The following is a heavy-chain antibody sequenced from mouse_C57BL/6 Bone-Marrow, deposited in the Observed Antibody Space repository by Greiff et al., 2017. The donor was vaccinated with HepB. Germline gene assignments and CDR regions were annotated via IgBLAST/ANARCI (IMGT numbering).Heavy chain of an antibody. CDR2: ISYDGSN. D-gene: IGHD2-1*01. V-gene: IGHV3-6*01. J-gene: IGHJ4*01. CDR3: ARDGNYKDYAMDY. CDR1: GYSITSGYY. Sequence: DVKLQESGPGLVKPSQSLSLTCSVTGYSITSGYYWNWIRQFPGNKLEWMGYISYDGSNNYNPSLKNRISITRDTSKNQFFLKLNSVTTEDTATYYCARDGNYKDYAMDYWGQGTTVTVSS.